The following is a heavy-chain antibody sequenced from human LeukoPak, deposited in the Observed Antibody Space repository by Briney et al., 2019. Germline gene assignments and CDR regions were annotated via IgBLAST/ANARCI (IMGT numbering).Heavy chain of an antibody. CDR1: GGSISSYY. V-gene: IGHV4-59*01. D-gene: IGHD2-21*01. Sequence: SETLSLTCTVSGGSISSYYWSWIRQPPGKGLGWVGYIYYSGSTNYNPSLKSRVTISVDTSKNQFSLKLSSVTAADTAVYYWARCPPHKSNAFDIWGQGTMVTVSS. CDR2: IYYSGST. J-gene: IGHJ3*02. CDR3: ARCPPHKSNAFDI.